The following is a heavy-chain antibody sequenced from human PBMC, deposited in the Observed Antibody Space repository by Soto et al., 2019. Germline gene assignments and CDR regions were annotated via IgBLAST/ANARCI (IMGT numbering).Heavy chain of an antibody. D-gene: IGHD6-19*01. CDR1: GGSFSAYS. CDR2: IYQSGST. J-gene: IGHJ1*01. V-gene: IGHV4-34*01. CDR3: ARDSEWLVLGAENFQH. Sequence: SETLSLTCAVHGGSFSAYSWAWIRQTPGKGLEWIGEIYQSGSTYYNPSLRSRATISVDTSKNQFSLKLSSVTAADTAVYYCARDSEWLVLGAENFQHWGEGTLVTVSS.